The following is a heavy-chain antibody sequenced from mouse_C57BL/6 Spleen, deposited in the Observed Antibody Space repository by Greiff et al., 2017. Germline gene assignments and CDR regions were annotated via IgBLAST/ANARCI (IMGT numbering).Heavy chain of an antibody. CDR2: IYPGSGST. D-gene: IGHD1-1*01. CDR3: ARGYYGSSYAY. CDR1: GYTFTSYW. V-gene: IGHV1-55*01. Sequence: QVQLQQPGAELVKPGASVKMSCKASGYTFTSYWITWVKQRPGQGLEWIGDIYPGSGSTNYNEKFKSKATLTVDTSSSTAYMQISSLTSEDAAVYYCARGYYGSSYAYWGQGTLVTVSA. J-gene: IGHJ3*01.